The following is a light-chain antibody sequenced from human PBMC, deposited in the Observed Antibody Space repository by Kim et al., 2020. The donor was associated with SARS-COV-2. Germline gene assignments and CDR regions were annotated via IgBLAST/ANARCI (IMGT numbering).Light chain of an antibody. CDR3: QQSYSTPRIT. CDR2: AAS. J-gene: IGKJ3*01. V-gene: IGKV1-39*01. CDR1: QSISSY. Sequence: SVGDRVTITCRASQSISSYLNWYQQKPGKAPKLLIYAASSLQSGVPSRFSGSGSGTDFTLTISSLQPEDFATYYCQQSYSTPRITFGPGTKVDIK.